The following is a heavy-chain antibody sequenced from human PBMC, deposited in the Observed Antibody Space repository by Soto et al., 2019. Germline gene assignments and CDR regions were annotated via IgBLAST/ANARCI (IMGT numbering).Heavy chain of an antibody. D-gene: IGHD2-2*01. CDR1: GFTFSSYS. CDR3: ASATSTFHY. J-gene: IGHJ4*02. Sequence: EVQLVESGGGLVQPGGSLRLSCAASGFTFSSYSMNWVRQAPGKGLEWVSYISSSSSTIYYADSVKGRFTISRDNAKNSLYRKMNSLSAEDTAVYSCASATSTFHYGGQEPLVTVSS. V-gene: IGHV3-48*01. CDR2: ISSSSSTI.